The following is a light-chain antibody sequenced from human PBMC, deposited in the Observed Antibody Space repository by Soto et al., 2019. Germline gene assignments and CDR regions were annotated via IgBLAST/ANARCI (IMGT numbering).Light chain of an antibody. CDR2: DAS. Sequence: ESVLTQSPGTLSLSPGDRATLSCRASQSVRSGHLAWYQQKPGQAPRLVIYDASTRATGIPDRFSGGGSGSDFTLTISRVEPEDFALYYCHQNGRLASSITFGAGTRVEIK. V-gene: IGKV3-20*01. CDR1: QSVRSGH. CDR3: HQNGRLASSIT. J-gene: IGKJ3*01.